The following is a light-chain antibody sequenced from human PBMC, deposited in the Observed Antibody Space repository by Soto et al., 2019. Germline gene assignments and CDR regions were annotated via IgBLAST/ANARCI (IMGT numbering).Light chain of an antibody. CDR2: DVS. CDR3: SSYTSSSTYV. V-gene: IGLV2-14*01. J-gene: IGLJ1*01. CDR1: SSDVGGYNY. Sequence: QSVLTQPASVSGSPGQSITISCTGTSSDVGGYNYVSWYQQHPGKAPKLMIYDVSNRPSGVSNRFSCSKSGSTASLTISGLQAEDEADYYCSSYTSSSTYVFGTGTKVTVL.